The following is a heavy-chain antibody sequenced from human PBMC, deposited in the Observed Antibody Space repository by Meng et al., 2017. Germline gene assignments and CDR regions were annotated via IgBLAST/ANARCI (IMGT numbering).Heavy chain of an antibody. V-gene: IGHV3-30*04. CDR1: GFTFSSYA. CDR3: ARDQEIQLWGGAFDI. Sequence: GESLKISCAASGFTFSSYAMHWVRQDPGKGLEWVAVISYDGSNKYYADYVKGRFTISRDNSKNTLYLQMNSLRAEDTAVYYCARDQEIQLWGGAFDIWGQGTMVTVSS. D-gene: IGHD5-18*01. J-gene: IGHJ3*02. CDR2: ISYDGSNK.